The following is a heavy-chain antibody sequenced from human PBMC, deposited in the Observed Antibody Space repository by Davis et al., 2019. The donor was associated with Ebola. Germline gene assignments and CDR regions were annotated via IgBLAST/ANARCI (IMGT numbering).Heavy chain of an antibody. CDR3: ARPLFRSGGSCYDY. D-gene: IGHD2-15*01. CDR2: IVVGSGNT. Sequence: AASVKVSCKASGFTFTSSAMQWVRQARGQRLEWIGWIVVGSGNTNYAQKFQERVTITRDMSTSTAYMELSSLRSEDTAVYYCARPLFRSGGSCYDYWGQGTLVTVSS. J-gene: IGHJ4*02. CDR1: GFTFTSSA. V-gene: IGHV1-58*02.